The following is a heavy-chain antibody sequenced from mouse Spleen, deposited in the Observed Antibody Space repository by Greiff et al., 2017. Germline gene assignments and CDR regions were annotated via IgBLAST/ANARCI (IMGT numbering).Heavy chain of an antibody. Sequence: EVQLQQSGPELVKPGASVKISCKASGYTFTDYYMNWVKQSHGKSLEWIGDINPNNGGTSYNQKFKGKATLTVDKSSSTAYMELRSLTSEDSAVYYCARYCDYDEAWFAYWGQGTLVTVSA. CDR3: ARYCDYDEAWFAY. J-gene: IGHJ3*01. D-gene: IGHD2-4*01. V-gene: IGHV1-26*01. CDR2: INPNNGGT. CDR1: GYTFTDYY.